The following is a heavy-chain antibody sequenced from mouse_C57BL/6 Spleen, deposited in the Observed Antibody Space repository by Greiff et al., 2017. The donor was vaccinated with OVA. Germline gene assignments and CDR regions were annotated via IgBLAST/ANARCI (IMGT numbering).Heavy chain of an antibody. D-gene: IGHD4-1*01. CDR2: ISNGGGST. CDR1: GFTFSDYY. CDR3: ARQRELGYFDY. V-gene: IGHV5-12*01. J-gene: IGHJ2*01. Sequence: VQRVESGGGLVQPGGSLKLSCAASGFTFSDYYMYWVRQTPEKRLEWVAYISNGGGSTYYPDTVKGRFTISRDNAKNTLYLQMSRLKSEDTAMYYCARQRELGYFDYWGQGTTLTVSS.